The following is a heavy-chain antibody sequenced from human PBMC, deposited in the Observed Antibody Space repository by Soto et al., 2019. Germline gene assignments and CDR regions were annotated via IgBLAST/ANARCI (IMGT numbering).Heavy chain of an antibody. CDR2: IYYSGST. V-gene: IGHV4-39*01. D-gene: IGHD3-10*01. CDR1: GGSISSSSYY. CDR3: ATPWFGDGDY. J-gene: IGHJ4*02. Sequence: QLPLQESGPGLVKPSETLSLTCTVSGGSISSSSYYWGWIRQPPGKGLEWIGSIYYSGSTHYNPSLKSRVTISVDTSKNQFSLKLSSVTAADTAVYYCATPWFGDGDYWGQGTLVTVSS.